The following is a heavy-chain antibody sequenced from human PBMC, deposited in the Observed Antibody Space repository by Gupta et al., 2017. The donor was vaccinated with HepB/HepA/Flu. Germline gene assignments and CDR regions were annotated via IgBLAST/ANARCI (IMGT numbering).Heavy chain of an antibody. D-gene: IGHD3-10*01. Sequence: EVQLLESGGGLVQPGKSLGLSCGAPGLTFSSHAMNWVRQAPGKGLEWVCSIGGTGVTTHYADSVKGRFTLTRDNSKNTVYLQMNSLRADDTAVYYCTRGSGAYLHSYYYMDVWGKGTTVTVSS. V-gene: IGHV3-23*01. CDR2: IGGTGVTT. CDR1: GLTFSSHA. CDR3: TRGSGAYLHSYYYMDV. J-gene: IGHJ6*03.